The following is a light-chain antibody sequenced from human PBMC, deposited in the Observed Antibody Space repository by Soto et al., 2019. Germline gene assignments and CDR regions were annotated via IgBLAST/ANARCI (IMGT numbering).Light chain of an antibody. CDR1: SSDVGGYNY. CDR3: SSYTSSSTRV. J-gene: IGLJ1*01. V-gene: IGLV2-14*01. Sequence: QSVLTQPASVSGSPGQSITISCTGTSSDVGGYNYVSWYQQHPGKAPKLMIYEVSNRPSGVSNRFSGSKSGKPASLTISGLQAEDEADYYCSSYTSSSTRVFGTGTK. CDR2: EVS.